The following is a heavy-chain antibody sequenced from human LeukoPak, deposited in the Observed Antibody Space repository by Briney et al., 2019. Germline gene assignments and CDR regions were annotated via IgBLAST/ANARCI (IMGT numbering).Heavy chain of an antibody. CDR3: ARPHDFWSGHPDY. Sequence: GESLKISFKGSGYSFTSYWSGWVRQMPGKGLEWMGIIYPGDSDTRYSPSFQGQVTISADKSISTAYLQWSSLKASDTAMYYCARPHDFWSGHPDYWGQGTLVTVSS. J-gene: IGHJ4*02. CDR2: IYPGDSDT. V-gene: IGHV5-51*01. CDR1: GYSFTSYW. D-gene: IGHD3-3*01.